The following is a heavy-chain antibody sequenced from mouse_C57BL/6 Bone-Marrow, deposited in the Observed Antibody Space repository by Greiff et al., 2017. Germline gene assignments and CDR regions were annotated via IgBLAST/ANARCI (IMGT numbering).Heavy chain of an antibody. V-gene: IGHV1-55*01. CDR2: IYPGSGST. D-gene: IGHD3-2*02. Sequence: QVHVKQPGAELVKPGASVKMSCKASGYTFTSYWITWVKQRPGQGLEWIGDIYPGSGSTNYNEKFKSKATLTVDTSSSTAYMQLSSLTSEDSAVYYCARQLRLVGFAYWGQGTLVTVSA. CDR3: ARQLRLVGFAY. J-gene: IGHJ3*01. CDR1: GYTFTSYW.